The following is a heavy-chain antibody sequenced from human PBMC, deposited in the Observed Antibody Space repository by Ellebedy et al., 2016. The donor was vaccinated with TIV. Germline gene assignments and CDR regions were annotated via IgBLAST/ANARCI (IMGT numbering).Heavy chain of an antibody. CDR3: ARRYFDL. Sequence: GESLKISXAASGFTFTTYAMNWVRQAPGKGLEWVANIKQDGSEKHYVDSVKGRFTISRDNGKNSLYLQMNSLRAEDTAVYYCARRYFDLWGRGTLVSVSS. V-gene: IGHV3-7*03. CDR2: IKQDGSEK. J-gene: IGHJ2*01. CDR1: GFTFTTYA.